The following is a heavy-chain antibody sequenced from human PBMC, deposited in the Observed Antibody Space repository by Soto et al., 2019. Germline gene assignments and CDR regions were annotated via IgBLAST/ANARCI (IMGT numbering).Heavy chain of an antibody. J-gene: IGHJ4*02. CDR2: INPILSMS. Sequence: QVQLVQSGAEVKKPGSSVKVSCKASGDTFSFYTINWVRQAPGLGLEWVGRINPILSMSNYAQKFQGRVTMTADKSTNTAYRELRSLRSEDPAMYFCATSYGSGSRAFDSWGQGALVTVSS. V-gene: IGHV1-69*02. CDR1: GDTFSFYT. CDR3: ATSYGSGSRAFDS. D-gene: IGHD3-10*01.